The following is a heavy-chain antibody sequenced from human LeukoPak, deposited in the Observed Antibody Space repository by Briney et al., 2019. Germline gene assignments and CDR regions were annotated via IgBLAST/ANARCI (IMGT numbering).Heavy chain of an antibody. CDR2: ISSSGSTI. V-gene: IGHV3-11*04. J-gene: IGHJ6*03. CDR3: ARGSDGSGSYSYYYYYYYMDV. D-gene: IGHD3-10*01. Sequence: PGGSLRLSCAASGFTFSDYYMSWIRQAPGKGLEWVSYISSSGSTIYYADSVKGRFTISRDNAKNSLYLQMNSLRAEDMAVYYCARGSDGSGSYSYYYYYYYMDVWGKGTTVTVSS. CDR1: GFTFSDYY.